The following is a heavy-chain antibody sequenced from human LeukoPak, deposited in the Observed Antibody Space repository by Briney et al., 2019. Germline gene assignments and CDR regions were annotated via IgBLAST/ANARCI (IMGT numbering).Heavy chain of an antibody. V-gene: IGHV1-2*02. Sequence: GASVKVSCKASGYTFSNYGISWVRQAPGQGLEWMGWINPNSGGTNYAQKFQGRVTMTRDTSISTAYMELSRLRSDDTAVYYCARSSMVRGVGNYWGQGTLVTVSS. J-gene: IGHJ4*02. CDR3: ARSSMVRGVGNY. D-gene: IGHD3-10*01. CDR2: INPNSGGT. CDR1: GYTFSNYG.